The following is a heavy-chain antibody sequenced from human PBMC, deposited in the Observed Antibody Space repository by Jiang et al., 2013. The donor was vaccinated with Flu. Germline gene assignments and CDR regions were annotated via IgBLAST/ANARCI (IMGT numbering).Heavy chain of an antibody. CDR1: GYSISSGYY. CDR3: ARDGDWDHTGYFDY. CDR2: IYHSGST. J-gene: IGHJ4*02. V-gene: IGHV4-38-2*02. D-gene: IGHD2-21*02. Sequence: GSGLVKPSETLSLTCAVSGYSISSGYYWGWIRQPPGKGLEWIGSIYHSGSTYYNPSLKSRVTISVDTSKNQFSLKLSSVTAADTAVYYCARDGDWDHTGYFDYWGQGTLVTVSS.